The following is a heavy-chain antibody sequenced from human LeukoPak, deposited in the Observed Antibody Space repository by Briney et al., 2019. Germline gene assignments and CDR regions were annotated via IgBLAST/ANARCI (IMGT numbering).Heavy chain of an antibody. J-gene: IGHJ4*02. V-gene: IGHV4-34*01. CDR1: GGSFSDYY. D-gene: IGHD6-13*01. CDR2: INHSGST. Sequence: PSETLSLTCAVYGGSFSDYYWTWIRQPPGRGLEWMGEINHSGSTDYTPALKSRVAISVDTSKNQFSLKLSSVTAADTAVYYCARRPVAAANSPLDYWGQGTLVTVSS. CDR3: ARRPVAAANSPLDY.